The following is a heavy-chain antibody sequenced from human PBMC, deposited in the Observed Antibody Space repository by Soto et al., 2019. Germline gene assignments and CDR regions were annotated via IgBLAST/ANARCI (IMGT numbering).Heavy chain of an antibody. CDR1: GFTFTSSA. Sequence: GASVKVSCKASGFTFTSSAMQWVRQARGQRLEWIGWIVVGSGNTNYAQKFQERVTITRDMSTSTAYMELSSLRSEDTAVYYCAAGGYYYDSSGYPTAQASDYWGQGTLVTVSS. V-gene: IGHV1-58*02. D-gene: IGHD3-22*01. J-gene: IGHJ4*02. CDR3: AAGGYYYDSSGYPTAQASDY. CDR2: IVVGSGNT.